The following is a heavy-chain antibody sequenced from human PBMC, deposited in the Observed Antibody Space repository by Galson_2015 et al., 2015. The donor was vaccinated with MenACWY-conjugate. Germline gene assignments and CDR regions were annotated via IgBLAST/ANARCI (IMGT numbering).Heavy chain of an antibody. CDR2: ISSTSTYI. V-gene: IGHV3-21*06. J-gene: IGHJ6*02. Sequence: SLRLSCAASGFTFSSYTMNWVRQAPGKGLEWVSSISSTSTYIYYADSVKGRFTISRDNAKNSLYLQMNSLRAEDTAMYYCARSLLGYCSTTNCQVTRGYYYGLDVWGQGTTVTVSS. CDR1: GFTFSSYT. D-gene: IGHD2-2*01. CDR3: ARSLLGYCSTTNCQVTRGYYYGLDV.